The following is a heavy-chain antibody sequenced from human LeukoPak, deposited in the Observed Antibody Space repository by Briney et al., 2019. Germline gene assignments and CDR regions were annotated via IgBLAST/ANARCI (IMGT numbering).Heavy chain of an antibody. V-gene: IGHV4-4*07. Sequence: SETLSLTCTVSGGSISSYYWSWIRQPAGKGLEWIGRIYTSGSTNYNPSLKSRVTMSVDTSKNQFSLKLSSVTAADTAVYYCARERNYYDSSGYNDAFDIWGQGTIVTVSS. D-gene: IGHD3-22*01. CDR3: ARERNYYDSSGYNDAFDI. CDR1: GGSISSYY. CDR2: IYTSGST. J-gene: IGHJ3*02.